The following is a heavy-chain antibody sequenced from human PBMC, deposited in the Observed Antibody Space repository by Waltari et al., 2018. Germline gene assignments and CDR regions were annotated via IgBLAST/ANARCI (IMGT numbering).Heavy chain of an antibody. CDR3: ARAGLESAFDY. Sequence: QVQLQESGPGLLKPSETLSLTCTVSGGHISSYYCTWIRQPPGKGLEWIGYIYYSGSTNYNPSLKSRVTISVDTSKNQFSLKLSSVTAADTAVYYCARAGLESAFDYWGQGTLVTVSS. J-gene: IGHJ4*02. D-gene: IGHD3-3*01. CDR1: GGHISSYY. CDR2: IYYSGST. V-gene: IGHV4-59*01.